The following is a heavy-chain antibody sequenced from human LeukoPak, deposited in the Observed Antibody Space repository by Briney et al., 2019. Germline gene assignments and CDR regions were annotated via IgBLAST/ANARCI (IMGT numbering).Heavy chain of an antibody. D-gene: IGHD1-14*01. CDR1: GGSFSNYY. Sequence: SETLSLTCSVSGGSFSNYYWSWIRQPAGKGLEWIGRIYTSGSTNYNPSVKSRVTMSVDTSNNQLSLKLTSVTAADTAVYYCARQPPQYYGMDVWGQGTTVTVSS. CDR2: IYTSGST. CDR3: ARQPPQYYGMDV. J-gene: IGHJ6*02. V-gene: IGHV4-4*07.